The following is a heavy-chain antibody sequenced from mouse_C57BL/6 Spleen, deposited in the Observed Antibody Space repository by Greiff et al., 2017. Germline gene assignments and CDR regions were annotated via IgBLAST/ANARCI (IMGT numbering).Heavy chain of an antibody. Sequence: QVQLQQSGAELARPGASVKMSCKASGYTFTSYTMHWVKQRPGQGLEWIGYINPSSGYTKYNQKFKDKATLTADKSSSTAYMQLSSLTSEDSAVYYCARRTTGKDAVDYWGQGTSVTVSS. V-gene: IGHV1-4*01. CDR2: INPSSGYT. CDR3: ARRTTGKDAVDY. CDR1: GYTFTSYT. D-gene: IGHD4-1*02. J-gene: IGHJ4*01.